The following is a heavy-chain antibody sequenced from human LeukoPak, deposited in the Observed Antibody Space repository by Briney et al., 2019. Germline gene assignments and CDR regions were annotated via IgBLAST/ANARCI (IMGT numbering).Heavy chain of an antibody. V-gene: IGHV3-74*01. CDR3: AKFTGPMVRGAPFDY. D-gene: IGHD3-10*01. CDR2: INSDGSST. CDR1: GFTFSRNW. J-gene: IGHJ4*02. Sequence: GGSLRLSCAASGFTFSRNWMHWVRQAPGKGLVWVSRINSDGSSTSYADSVKGRFTISRDNAKNTLYLQMNSLRAEDTAVYYCAKFTGPMVRGAPFDYWGQGTLVTVSS.